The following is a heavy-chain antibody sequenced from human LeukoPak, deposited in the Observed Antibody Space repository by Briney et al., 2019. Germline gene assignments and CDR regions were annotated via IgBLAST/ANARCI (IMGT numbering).Heavy chain of an antibody. CDR3: AKAEYGGNYKPFDF. D-gene: IGHD4-23*01. Sequence: GGSLRLSCAASGFTFDDYAMNWVRQAPGKGLEWVSLISGDGDNTYYADSVKGRFTISRDNSRNSLYLYMDSLRTEDTAFYYCAKAEYGGNYKPFDFWGQGTLVTVSS. CDR2: ISGDGDNT. V-gene: IGHV3-43*02. CDR1: GFTFDDYA. J-gene: IGHJ4*02.